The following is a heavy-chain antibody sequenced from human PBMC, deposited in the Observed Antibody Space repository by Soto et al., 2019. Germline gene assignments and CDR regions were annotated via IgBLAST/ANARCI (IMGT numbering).Heavy chain of an antibody. Sequence: QVLLVQSGAEVKKPGASVKVACKASGYTFTNYGISWVRQAPGQGLEWLGWISTYNGDRDFAQKVQGRVTMTTDTSSTTAYMELRSLRSNDKAVYYCARSRAAGTWEQCPLFYFDYWGQGALVTVSS. D-gene: IGHD1-26*01. V-gene: IGHV1-18*01. CDR1: GYTFTNYG. CDR2: ISTYNGDR. CDR3: ARSRAAGTWEQCPLFYFDY. J-gene: IGHJ4*02.